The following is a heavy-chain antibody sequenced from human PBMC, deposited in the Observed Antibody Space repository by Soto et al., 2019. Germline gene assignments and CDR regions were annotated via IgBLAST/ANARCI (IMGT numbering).Heavy chain of an antibody. CDR1: GGSISSGDYY. V-gene: IGHV4-30-4*01. Sequence: SETLSLTCTVSGGSISSGDYYWSWIRQPPGKGLEWIGYIYYSGSTYYNPSLKSRVTISVDTSKNQFSLKLSSVTAADTAVYYCARVSRPGYYGSGSYFSNYWGQVTLVTVSS. J-gene: IGHJ4*02. D-gene: IGHD3-10*01. CDR3: ARVSRPGYYGSGSYFSNY. CDR2: IYYSGST.